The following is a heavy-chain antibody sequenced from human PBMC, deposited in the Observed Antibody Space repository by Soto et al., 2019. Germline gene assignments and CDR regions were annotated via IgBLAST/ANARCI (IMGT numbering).Heavy chain of an antibody. CDR2: IHYNGNT. D-gene: IGHD2-2*03. Sequence: SETRSLTSPFSGDSISSYSWNWIRQPPGKGLEWIGNIHYNGNTKYSPSLKSRVTMSVDTSKNHFSLKLISVTTADTAVYFCAREGNLGRWIQPLDPWGQGTLVTVSS. V-gene: IGHV4-59*01. CDR1: GDSISSYS. J-gene: IGHJ5*02. CDR3: AREGNLGRWIQPLDP.